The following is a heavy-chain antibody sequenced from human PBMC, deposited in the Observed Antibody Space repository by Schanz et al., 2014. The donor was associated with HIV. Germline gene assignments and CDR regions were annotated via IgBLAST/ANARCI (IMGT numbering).Heavy chain of an antibody. Sequence: MQLVESGGGVVRPGRSLKLSCAASGFSFDNYGMHWVRQAPGKGLEWVSTISGSGGSPYYADSVKGRFTISRDNSRNTLFLQMDSLRVDDTAVYYCAQMGAFAAFDIWGHGTVVTVSS. J-gene: IGHJ3*02. D-gene: IGHD3-16*01. CDR2: ISGSGGSP. CDR3: AQMGAFAAFDI. V-gene: IGHV3-23*04. CDR1: GFSFDNYG.